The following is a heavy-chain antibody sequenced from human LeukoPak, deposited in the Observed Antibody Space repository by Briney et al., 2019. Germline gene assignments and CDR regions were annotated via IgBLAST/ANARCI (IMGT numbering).Heavy chain of an antibody. CDR3: ARSSGWPQYYGMDV. CDR1: GFTFSDYY. V-gene: IGHV3-11*03. Sequence: PGGSLRLSCAASGFTFSDYYMSWIRQAPGKGLEWVSYISSSSSYTNYADSVKGRFTISRDNAKNSLYLQMNSLRAEDTAVYYCARSSGWPQYYGMDVWGQGTTVAVSS. CDR2: ISSSSSYT. D-gene: IGHD6-19*01. J-gene: IGHJ6*02.